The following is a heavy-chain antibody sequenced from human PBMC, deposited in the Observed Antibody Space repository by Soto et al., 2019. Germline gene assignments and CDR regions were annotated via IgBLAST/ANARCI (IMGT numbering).Heavy chain of an antibody. CDR1: GGSISSSSYY. V-gene: IGHV4-39*01. Sequence: ASETLSLTCTVSGGSISSSSYYWGWIRQPPGKGLEWIGSIYYSGSTYYNPSLKSRVTISVDTSKNQFSLKLSSVTAADTAVYYCARCAEQQLAPPHFDYWGQGTLVTVSS. CDR3: ARCAEQQLAPPHFDY. D-gene: IGHD6-13*01. J-gene: IGHJ4*02. CDR2: IYYSGST.